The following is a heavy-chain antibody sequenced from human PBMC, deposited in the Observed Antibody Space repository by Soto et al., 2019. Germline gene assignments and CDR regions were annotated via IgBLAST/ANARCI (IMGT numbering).Heavy chain of an antibody. J-gene: IGHJ3*02. Sequence: GGSLRLSCAASGSTFSDYYMSWIRQAPGKGMEWVSYISSSSSYTNYADSVKGRFTISRDNAKNSLYLQMNSLRAEDTAVYYCARVSAVGYGSGSLDAFDIWGQGTMVTVSS. V-gene: IGHV3-11*05. CDR1: GSTFSDYY. CDR3: ARVSAVGYGSGSLDAFDI. D-gene: IGHD3-10*01. CDR2: ISSSSSYT.